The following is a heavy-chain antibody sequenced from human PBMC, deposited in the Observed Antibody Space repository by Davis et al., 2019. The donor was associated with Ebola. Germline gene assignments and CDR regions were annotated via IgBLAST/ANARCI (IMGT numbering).Heavy chain of an antibody. V-gene: IGHV1-69*13. D-gene: IGHD3-10*01. CDR3: TRGPLWFGYFDY. CDR2: IIPIFGTV. J-gene: IGHJ4*02. CDR1: EGTFSNHA. Sequence: SVKVSCKASEGTFSNHAITWVRQAPGQGLEWMGGIIPIFGTVNYAQKFQGRVTITADVSTSTAYMELSSLRCDDTAVYYCTRGPLWFGYFDYWGQGTVVTVSS.